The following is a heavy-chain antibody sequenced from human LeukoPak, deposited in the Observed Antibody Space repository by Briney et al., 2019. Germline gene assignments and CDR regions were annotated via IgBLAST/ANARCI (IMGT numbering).Heavy chain of an antibody. CDR1: GCTFTSYG. CDR3: ARDLYNWNDGWFDP. Sequence: GASVKVSWKASGCTFTSYGISWVRQAPGQGLEWMGWISAYNGNTNYAQKLQGRVTMTTDTSTSTAYMELRSLRSDDTAVYYCARDLYNWNDGWFDPWGQGTLVTVSS. J-gene: IGHJ5*02. CDR2: ISAYNGNT. V-gene: IGHV1-18*01. D-gene: IGHD1-20*01.